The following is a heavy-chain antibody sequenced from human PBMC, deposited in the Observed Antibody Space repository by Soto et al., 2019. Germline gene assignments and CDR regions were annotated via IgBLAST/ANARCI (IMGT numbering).Heavy chain of an antibody. CDR1: GFTFDDYA. D-gene: IGHD6-13*01. Sequence: DVQLVESGGGLVQPGRSLRLSCAASGFTFDDYAMHWVRQAPGKGLEWVSGISWNSGSIGYADSVKGRFTISRDNAKNSLYLQMNSLRAEDTALYYCAKDSYSSSWDEDYYYYYMDVWGKGTTVTVSS. J-gene: IGHJ6*03. V-gene: IGHV3-9*01. CDR2: ISWNSGSI. CDR3: AKDSYSSSWDEDYYYYYMDV.